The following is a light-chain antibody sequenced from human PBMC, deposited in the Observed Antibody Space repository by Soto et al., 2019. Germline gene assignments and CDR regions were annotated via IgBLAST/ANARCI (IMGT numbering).Light chain of an antibody. V-gene: IGKV1D-12*01. Sequence: DIQMTQSPSSVSASVGDRVTITCRASQSINIWLAWYQQKPGKAPRLLIYTTSRLQSGVPSRFSGSGYGTDFTLTISSLQPEDFATYYCLQAGTVPLTFGGGTKVEI. CDR2: TTS. J-gene: IGKJ4*01. CDR1: QSINIW. CDR3: LQAGTVPLT.